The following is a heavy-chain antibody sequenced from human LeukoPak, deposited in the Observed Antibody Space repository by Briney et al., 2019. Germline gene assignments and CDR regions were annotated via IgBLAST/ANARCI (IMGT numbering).Heavy chain of an antibody. V-gene: IGHV3-33*01. CDR2: IWYDGSNK. Sequence: SGGSLRLSCAASGFTFSSYGMHWVRQAPGKGLEWVAVIWYDGSNKYYADSVKGRFTISRDSSKNTLYLQMNSLRAEDTAVYYCARDNRGVKAFDYWGQGTLVTVSS. J-gene: IGHJ4*02. D-gene: IGHD3-10*01. CDR3: ARDNRGVKAFDY. CDR1: GFTFSSYG.